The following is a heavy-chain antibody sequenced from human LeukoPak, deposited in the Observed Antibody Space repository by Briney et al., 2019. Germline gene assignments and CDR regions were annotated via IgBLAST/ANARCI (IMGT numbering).Heavy chain of an antibody. CDR2: ISGSGRST. CDR3: AKDQEGYHRPIDY. D-gene: IGHD5-24*01. Sequence: GGSLRLSCAASGFTFSSDDMSWVRQAPGKGLEGVAAISGSGRSTYYADSVKGRFTISRDNSKNTLYLQMNSLRAEDTAVYYCAKDQEGYHRPIDYWGQGTLVTVSS. J-gene: IGHJ4*02. V-gene: IGHV3-23*01. CDR1: GFTFSSDD.